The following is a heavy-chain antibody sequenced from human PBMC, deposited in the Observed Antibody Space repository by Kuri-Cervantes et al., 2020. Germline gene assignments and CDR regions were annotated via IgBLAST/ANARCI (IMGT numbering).Heavy chain of an antibody. V-gene: IGHV1-2*02. Sequence: ASVNVSCKASGYTFTGYYMHWVRQAPGQGLEWMGWINPKSGGTNYAQKFHGRVTMNRDTSISTAYMELSRLRSEDTAVYYCARGVRRPPLEYWFDPWGQGTLVTVSS. CDR2: INPKSGGT. CDR1: GYTFTGYY. CDR3: ARGVRRPPLEYWFDP. D-gene: IGHD1-1*01. J-gene: IGHJ5*02.